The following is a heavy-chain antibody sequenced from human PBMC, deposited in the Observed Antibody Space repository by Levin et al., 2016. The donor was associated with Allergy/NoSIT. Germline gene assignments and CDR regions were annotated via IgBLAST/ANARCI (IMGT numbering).Heavy chain of an antibody. CDR3: ARHYYSSGWALYYFDY. Sequence: SETLSLTCTVSGGSISSSSYYWGWIRQPPGKGLEWIGSIYYSGSTYYNPSLKSRVTISVDTSKNQFSLKLSSVTAADTAVYYCARHYYSSGWALYYFDYWGQGTLVTVSS. V-gene: IGHV4-39*01. D-gene: IGHD6-19*01. J-gene: IGHJ4*02. CDR2: IYYSGST. CDR1: GGSISSSSYY.